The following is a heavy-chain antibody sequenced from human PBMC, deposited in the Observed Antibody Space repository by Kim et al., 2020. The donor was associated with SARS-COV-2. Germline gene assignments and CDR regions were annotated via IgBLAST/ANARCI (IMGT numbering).Heavy chain of an antibody. CDR1: GYSFTSYW. CDR3: ARQMGVQLWLGWYFDL. D-gene: IGHD5-18*01. CDR2: IDPSDSYT. J-gene: IGHJ2*01. V-gene: IGHV5-10-1*01. Sequence: GESLKISCKGSGYSFTSYWISWVRQMPGKGLEWMGRIDPSDSYTNYSPSFQGHVTISADKSISTAYLQWSSLKASDTAMYYCARQMGVQLWLGWYFDLWGRGTLVTVSS.